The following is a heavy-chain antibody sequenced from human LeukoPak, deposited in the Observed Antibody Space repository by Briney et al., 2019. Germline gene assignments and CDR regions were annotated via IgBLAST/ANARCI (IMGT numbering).Heavy chain of an antibody. D-gene: IGHD2-2*02. J-gene: IGHJ5*02. CDR1: GYSISSGYY. CDR3: ARAGYSSSTSCYTPDNWFDP. CDR2: IYHSGST. V-gene: IGHV4-38-2*02. Sequence: SETLSLTCTVSGYSISSGYYWGWIRQPPGKGLEWIGSIYHSGSTYYNPSLKSRVTISVDTSKNQFSLKLSSVTAADTAVYYCARAGYSSSTSCYTPDNWFDPWGQGTLVTVSS.